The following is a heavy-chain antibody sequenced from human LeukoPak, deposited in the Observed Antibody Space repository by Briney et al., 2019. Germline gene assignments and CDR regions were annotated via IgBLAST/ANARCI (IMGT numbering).Heavy chain of an antibody. CDR1: AGSISSSSYY. D-gene: IGHD3-22*01. CDR2: IYYSGST. V-gene: IGHV4-39*01. J-gene: IGHJ3*02. Sequence: SEALSLTCTVSAGSISSSSYYWGWIRQPPGKGLEWIGSIYYSGSTYYNPSLKSRVTISVDTSKNQFSLKLSSVTAADTAVYYCARLGYYDSSGYYGAFDIWGRGTMVTVSS. CDR3: ARLGYYDSSGYYGAFDI.